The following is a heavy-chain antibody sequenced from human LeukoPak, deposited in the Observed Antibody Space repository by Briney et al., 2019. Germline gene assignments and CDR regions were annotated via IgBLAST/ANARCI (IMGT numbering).Heavy chain of an antibody. J-gene: IGHJ4*02. V-gene: IGHV1-8*02. CDR1: GYTFTSYD. D-gene: IGHD3-22*01. CDR3: ARVGWDYYDSSGYYYVDY. Sequence: EASVKVSCKASGYTFTSYDINWVRQAPGQGLEWMGWMNPNSGNTGYAQKFQGRVTMTRNTSISTAYMELSSLRSEDTAVYYCARVGWDYYDSSGYYYVDYWGQGTLVTVSS. CDR2: MNPNSGNT.